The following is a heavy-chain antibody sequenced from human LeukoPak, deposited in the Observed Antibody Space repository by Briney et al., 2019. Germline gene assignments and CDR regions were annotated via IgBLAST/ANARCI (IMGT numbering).Heavy chain of an antibody. D-gene: IGHD5-18*01. CDR2: ISAYNGNT. CDR3: AREKGYSYGSYYYYYMDV. Sequence: ASVKVSCKASGYAFTSYGISWVRQAPGQGLEWMGWISAYNGNTNYAQKLQGRVTMTTDTSTSTAYMELRSLRSDDTAVYYCAREKGYSYGSYYYYYMDVWGKGTTVTVSS. CDR1: GYAFTSYG. V-gene: IGHV1-18*01. J-gene: IGHJ6*03.